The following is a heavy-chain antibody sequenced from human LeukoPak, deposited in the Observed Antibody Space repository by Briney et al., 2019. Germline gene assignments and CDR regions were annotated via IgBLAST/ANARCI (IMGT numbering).Heavy chain of an antibody. Sequence: GGSLRLSCAMSGLKFSSYGIHWVRQAPGKGLEWVSVISGSGGSTYYADSVKGRFTISRDNSKNTLYLQMNSLRAEDTAVYYCAKAAVAQYCSGGSCYSHYWGQGTLVTVSS. D-gene: IGHD2-15*01. CDR1: GLKFSSYG. CDR2: ISGSGGST. CDR3: AKAAVAQYCSGGSCYSHY. V-gene: IGHV3-23*01. J-gene: IGHJ4*02.